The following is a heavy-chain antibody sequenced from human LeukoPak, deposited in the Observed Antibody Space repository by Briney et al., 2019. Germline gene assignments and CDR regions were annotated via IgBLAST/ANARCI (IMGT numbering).Heavy chain of an antibody. CDR1: GGSFSGYY. V-gene: IGHV4-34*01. CDR3: VRHDYYDRDY. D-gene: IGHD3-22*01. CDR2: INHSGST. J-gene: IGHJ4*02. Sequence: SETLSLTCAVYGGSFSGYYWSWIRQPPGKGLEWIGEINHSGSTNYNPSLKSRVTISVDTSKNQFSLKLSSVTAADTAVYYCVRHDYYDRDYWGQGTLVTVSS.